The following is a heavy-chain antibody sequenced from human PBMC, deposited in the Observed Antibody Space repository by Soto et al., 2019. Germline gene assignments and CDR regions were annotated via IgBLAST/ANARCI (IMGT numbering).Heavy chain of an antibody. J-gene: IGHJ3*01. CDR2: IRSDGSST. Sequence: EVQLVESGGGLVQPGGSLRLSCAASGFTFSGYWMHWVRQAPGKGLVWVSRIRSDGSSTTYADSVRGRFTISRDNAKNTVYLQMDSLRAEDTAVYYCARSLPGTYGAFDLWGQGTMVTVSS. CDR1: GFTFSGYW. V-gene: IGHV3-74*01. CDR3: ARSLPGTYGAFDL. D-gene: IGHD1-7*01.